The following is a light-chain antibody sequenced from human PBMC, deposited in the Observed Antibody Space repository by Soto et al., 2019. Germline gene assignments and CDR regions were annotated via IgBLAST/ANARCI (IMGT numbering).Light chain of an antibody. CDR1: QSVTNSF. CDR3: QQYGSSWT. J-gene: IGKJ1*01. V-gene: IGKV3-20*01. CDR2: GAS. Sequence: EIVLAQSPGTLSLSPGERATLSCRASQSVTNSFLAWYQQTPGQAPRLLIYGASSRATGIPDRFSGSGSGTDFTLTISRLEPEDFAVYYCQQYGSSWTFGQGTKVDIK.